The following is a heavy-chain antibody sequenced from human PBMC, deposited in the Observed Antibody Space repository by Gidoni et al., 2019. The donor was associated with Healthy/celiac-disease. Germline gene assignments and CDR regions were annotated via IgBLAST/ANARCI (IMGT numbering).Heavy chain of an antibody. D-gene: IGHD6-19*01. CDR3: AKASGWGYYYGMDV. CDR1: SLSSYA. Sequence: SLSSYAMSWVRQAPGKTLEWVSAISGSGGSTYYADSVKGRFTISRDNSKNTLYLQMNSLRAEDTAVYYCAKASGWGYYYGMDVWGQGTTVTVSS. V-gene: IGHV3-23*01. CDR2: ISGSGGST. J-gene: IGHJ6*02.